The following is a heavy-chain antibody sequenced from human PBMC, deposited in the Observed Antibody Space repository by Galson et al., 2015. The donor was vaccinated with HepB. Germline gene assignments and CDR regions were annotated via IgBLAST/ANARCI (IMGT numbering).Heavy chain of an antibody. V-gene: IGHV3-21*01. Sequence: SLRLSCAASGFTFSSYSMNWVRQAPGKGLEWVSSISSSSSYIYYADSVKGRFTISRDNAKNSLYLQMNSLRAEDTAVYYCARGSCSSTSCYSRYYGMDVWGQGTTVTVSS. CDR1: GFTFSSYS. D-gene: IGHD2-2*01. CDR3: ARGSCSSTSCYSRYYGMDV. J-gene: IGHJ6*02. CDR2: ISSSSSYI.